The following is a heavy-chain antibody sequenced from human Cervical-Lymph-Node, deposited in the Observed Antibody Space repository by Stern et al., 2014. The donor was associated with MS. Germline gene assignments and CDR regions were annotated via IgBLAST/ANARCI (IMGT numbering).Heavy chain of an antibody. CDR1: GFSFSDHY. V-gene: IGHV3-11*01. Sequence: QVQLGQSGGGLVKPGGSLRLSCAASGFSFSDHYMSWIRQAPGKGLEWVSYIGSTVSTIYYADSVKGRFTISRDTAKNSLYLQMNSLRAEDTAVYYCARDPRRGDGYNFDYWGQGTLVTVSS. J-gene: IGHJ4*02. CDR2: IGSTVSTI. CDR3: ARDPRRGDGYNFDY. D-gene: IGHD5-24*01.